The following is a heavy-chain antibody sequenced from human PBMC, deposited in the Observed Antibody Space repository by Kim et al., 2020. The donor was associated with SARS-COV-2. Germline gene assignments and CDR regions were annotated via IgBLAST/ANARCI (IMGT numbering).Heavy chain of an antibody. CDR3: ARRFRGTSIRVLGLFQFDY. V-gene: IGHV4-39*01. D-gene: IGHD2-2*02. CDR1: GASISSSGYY. J-gene: IGHJ4*02. Sequence: SETLSLTCTVSGASISSSGYYWGWIRQPTGKGREWIGSVYNTGSTYYNTSIKSRVTISVNTSKKQFFLKLSSVTAAVTAVYYCARRFRGTSIRVLGLFQFDYWGQGTLVTVSS. CDR2: VYNTGST.